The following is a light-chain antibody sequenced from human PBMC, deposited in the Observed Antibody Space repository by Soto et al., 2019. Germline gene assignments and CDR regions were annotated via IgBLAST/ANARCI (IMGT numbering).Light chain of an antibody. J-gene: IGKJ4*01. V-gene: IGKV1-12*01. Sequence: DIQMTQSPSSVSASVGDRVTITCRASQDISDWLAWHQQKPGKAPKLLIYAATTLHSGVPSRFSGSGSGTDFTLTISILQPEDFATYYCQQGHTFPLTFGGGTKVEIK. CDR1: QDISDW. CDR3: QQGHTFPLT. CDR2: AAT.